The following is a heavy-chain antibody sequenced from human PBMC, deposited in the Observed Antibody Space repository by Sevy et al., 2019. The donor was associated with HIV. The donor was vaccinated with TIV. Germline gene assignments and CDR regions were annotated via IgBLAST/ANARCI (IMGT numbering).Heavy chain of an antibody. D-gene: IGHD3-10*01. CDR1: GGSISSGGYY. CDR2: IYYSGST. CDR3: ARDQGGSGSLSGMDV. V-gene: IGHV4-31*03. J-gene: IGHJ6*02. Sequence: SETLYLTCTVSGGSISSGGYYWSWIRQHPGKGLEWIGYIYYSGSTYYNPSLKSRVTISVDTSKNQFSLKLSSVTAADTAVYYCARDQGGSGSLSGMDVWGQGTTVTVSS.